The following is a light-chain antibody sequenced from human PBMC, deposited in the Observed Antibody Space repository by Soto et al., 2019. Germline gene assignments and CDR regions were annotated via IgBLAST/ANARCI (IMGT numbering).Light chain of an antibody. V-gene: IGKV1-12*01. CDR1: QGINHY. CDR2: SAS. J-gene: IGKJ5*01. CDR3: QQAYTLPFT. Sequence: DIQMTQSPSSVSASVVDRVTITCRASQGINHYLAWFQQKPGRAPKLLVYSASSLQSGVPSRFSGSGSGTDFNLTITNLQPEDFTTYYCQQAYTLPFTFGQGTRLEIK.